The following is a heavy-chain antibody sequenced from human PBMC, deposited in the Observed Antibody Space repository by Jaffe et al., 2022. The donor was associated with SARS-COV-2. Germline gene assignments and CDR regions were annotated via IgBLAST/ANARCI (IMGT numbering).Heavy chain of an antibody. CDR2: INHSGST. D-gene: IGHD5-12*01. V-gene: IGHV4-34*01. J-gene: IGHJ4*02. CDR3: ARGGVARFVY. CDR1: GGSFSGYY. Sequence: QVQLQQWGAGLLKPSETLSLTCAVYGGSFSGYYWSWIRQPPGKGLEWIGEINHSGSTNYNPSLKSRVTISVDTSKNQFSLKLSSVTAADTAVYYCARGGVARFVYWGQGTLVTVSS.